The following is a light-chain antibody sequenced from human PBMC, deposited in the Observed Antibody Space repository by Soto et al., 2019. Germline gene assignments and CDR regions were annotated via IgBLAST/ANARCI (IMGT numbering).Light chain of an antibody. CDR1: QTISDS. CDR2: DVS. CDR3: QQYNTYSWT. J-gene: IGKJ1*01. V-gene: IGKV1-5*01. Sequence: DIQMTQSPSALSASVGDRVTITCRASQTISDSLAWYQQKPGKAPDLLISDVSSLERGVASRFSGSGSGTEFALTISSLQPDDFATYYCQQYNTYSWTFGPGTKVDIK.